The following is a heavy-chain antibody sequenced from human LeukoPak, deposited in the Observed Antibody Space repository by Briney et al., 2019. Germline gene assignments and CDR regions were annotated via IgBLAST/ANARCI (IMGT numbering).Heavy chain of an antibody. CDR1: GGSISSSSYY. J-gene: IGHJ5*02. D-gene: IGHD3-3*01. Sequence: SETLSLTCTVSGGSISSSSYYWGWLRQPPGKGLEWIGSIYYSGSTYYNPSLKSRVTISVDTSKNQFSLKLSSVTAADTAVYYCARRFPNYDFWTPPDLRAAEHLRNWFDPWGQGTLVTVSS. CDR2: IYYSGST. CDR3: ARRFPNYDFWTPPDLRAAEHLRNWFDP. V-gene: IGHV4-39*01.